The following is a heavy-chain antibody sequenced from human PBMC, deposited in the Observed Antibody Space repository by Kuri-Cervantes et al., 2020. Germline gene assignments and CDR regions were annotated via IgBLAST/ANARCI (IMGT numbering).Heavy chain of an antibody. CDR3: ARVRVQGVRKPGFDP. CDR2: ISSNGSTI. J-gene: IGHJ5*02. D-gene: IGHD3-10*01. CDR1: GFTFSSSE. V-gene: IGHV3-48*03. Sequence: GESLKIYCAASGFTFSSSEMNWVRQAPGKGLEWVSYISSNGSTIYYADSVKGRFTISRDNAKNSLYLQMNSLRAEDTAVYYCARVRVQGVRKPGFDPWGQGTLVTGSS.